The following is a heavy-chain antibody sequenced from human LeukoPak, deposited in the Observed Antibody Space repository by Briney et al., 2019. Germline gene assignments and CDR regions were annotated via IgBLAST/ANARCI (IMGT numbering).Heavy chain of an antibody. CDR3: ARHQWLEGNWFDP. CDR2: TYTSGST. J-gene: IGHJ5*02. D-gene: IGHD6-19*01. Sequence: PSETLSLTCTVSGGSISSGSYYWSWIRQPAGKGLEWIGRTYTSGSTNYNPSLKSRVTISVDTSKNQFSLKLGSATAADTAVYYCARHQWLEGNWFDPWGQGTLVTVSS. CDR1: GGSISSGSYY. V-gene: IGHV4-61*02.